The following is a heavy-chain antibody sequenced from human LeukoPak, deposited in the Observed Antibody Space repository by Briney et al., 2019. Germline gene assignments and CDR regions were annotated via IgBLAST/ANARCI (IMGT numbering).Heavy chain of an antibody. D-gene: IGHD5-24*01. V-gene: IGHV1-2*02. CDR3: ARGVRGDGYNDAFDI. CDR2: INPNSGGT. Sequence: ASVKVSCKASGYTFTGYYMHWVRQAPGQGLEWMGWINPNSGGTNYAQKFQGRVTMTRDTSISTAYMELSRLRSDDTAVYYCARGVRGDGYNDAFDIWGQGTMVTVSS. CDR1: GYTFTGYY. J-gene: IGHJ3*02.